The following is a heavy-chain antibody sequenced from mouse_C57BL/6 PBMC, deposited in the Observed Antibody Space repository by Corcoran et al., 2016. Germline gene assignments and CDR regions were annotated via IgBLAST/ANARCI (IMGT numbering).Heavy chain of an antibody. CDR3: ARVLRFEFAY. CDR2: INPNNGGT. Sequence: EVQLQQSGPELVKPGASVKIPCKASGYTFTDYNMDWVKQSHGKSLEWIGYINPNNGGTNSNQNFKGKATVTVDKSSSTAYMELRSLTSEDTAVYYGARVLRFEFAYWGQGTLVTVSA. CDR1: GYTFTDYN. D-gene: IGHD1-1*01. V-gene: IGHV1-18*01. J-gene: IGHJ3*01.